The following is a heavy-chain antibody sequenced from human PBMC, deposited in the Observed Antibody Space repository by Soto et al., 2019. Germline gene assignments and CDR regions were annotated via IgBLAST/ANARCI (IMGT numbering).Heavy chain of an antibody. V-gene: IGHV3-74*01. CDR1: GFTFTNYW. CDR3: ARDFTPAESPGDDFDY. Sequence: EVQLVESGGGVVQPGGSLRLSCAASGFTFTNYWMHWVRQVPGKGLAWVARINVEGTYSSYADFAKGRVTISRDDAKNAVYLRMKGRGAEDTAVYYWARDFTPAESPGDDFDYWGQGTLVSVS. CDR2: INVEGTYS. D-gene: IGHD2-15*01. J-gene: IGHJ4*02.